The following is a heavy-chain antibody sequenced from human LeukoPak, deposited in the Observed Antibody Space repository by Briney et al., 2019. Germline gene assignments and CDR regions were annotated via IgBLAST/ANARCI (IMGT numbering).Heavy chain of an antibody. CDR2: IIPSGTNT. J-gene: IGHJ4*02. D-gene: IGHD2-8*02. Sequence: ASVKVSCKASGYTFTSYYMHWVRQAPGQGIEWRGLIIPSGTNTNNARKFRGRVTMTRDTSTSTVYMDLSSLRSEDTAMYFCAREESGGYFDFRGQGTLVTVSS. CDR1: GYTFTSYY. CDR3: AREESGGYFDF. V-gene: IGHV1-46*01.